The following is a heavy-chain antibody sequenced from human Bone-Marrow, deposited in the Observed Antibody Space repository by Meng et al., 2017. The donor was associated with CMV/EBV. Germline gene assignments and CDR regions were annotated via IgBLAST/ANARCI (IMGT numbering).Heavy chain of an antibody. CDR3: ASGNYQSRVAVAGTTNWFDP. J-gene: IGHJ5*02. Sequence: SVKVSCKASGYTFTSYGISWVRQAPGQGLEWMGGIIPIFGTANYAQKFQGRVTITTDESTSTAYMELSSLRSEDTAVYYCASGNYQSRVAVAGTTNWFDPWGQGTLVTVSS. V-gene: IGHV1-69*05. D-gene: IGHD6-19*01. CDR1: GYTFTSYG. CDR2: IIPIFGTA.